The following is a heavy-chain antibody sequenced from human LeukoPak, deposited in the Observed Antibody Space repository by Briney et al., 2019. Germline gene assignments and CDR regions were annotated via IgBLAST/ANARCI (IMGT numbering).Heavy chain of an antibody. CDR2: ISAYNGNT. D-gene: IGHD5-12*01. CDR1: GYTFTSYG. Sequence: AAPVKVSCKASGYTFTSYGISWVRQAPGQGLEGMGWISAYNGNTNYAQKLQGRVTMTTDTSTSTAYMELRSLRSDDTAVYYCARDRGYDLPMDVWGQGTTVTVSS. J-gene: IGHJ6*02. V-gene: IGHV1-18*01. CDR3: ARDRGYDLPMDV.